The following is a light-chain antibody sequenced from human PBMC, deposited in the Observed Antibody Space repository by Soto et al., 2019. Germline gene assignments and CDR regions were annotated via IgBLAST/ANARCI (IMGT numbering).Light chain of an antibody. CDR3: SSYAGRDSVV. V-gene: IGLV2-8*01. Sequence: QSALTQPPSASGSPGQSVIVSCTGTISDIGDTNYVSCYQQHPGKAPKLMVYEVSKRPSGLPDRFSGSKYGNTASLTVSGLLAEDEGDYYCSSYAGRDSVVFGSGTKVTVL. CDR1: ISDIGDTNY. J-gene: IGLJ1*01. CDR2: EVS.